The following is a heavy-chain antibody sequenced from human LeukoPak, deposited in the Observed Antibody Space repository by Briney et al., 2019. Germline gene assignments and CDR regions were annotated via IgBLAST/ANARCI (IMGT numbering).Heavy chain of an antibody. V-gene: IGHV3-48*01. CDR1: GFTFSSYS. CDR2: ISSSSSTI. Sequence: GGSLRLSCAASGFTFSSYSMNGVRQAPGKGLEWVSYISSSSSTIYYADSVKGRFTISRDNAKNSLYLQMNRLRAEDTAVYYCARRWELQYWGQGTLVTVSS. CDR3: ARRWELQY. D-gene: IGHD1-26*01. J-gene: IGHJ4*02.